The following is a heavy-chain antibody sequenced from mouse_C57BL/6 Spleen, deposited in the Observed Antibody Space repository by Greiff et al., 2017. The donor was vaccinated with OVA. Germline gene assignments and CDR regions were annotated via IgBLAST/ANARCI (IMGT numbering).Heavy chain of an antibody. CDR1: GYTFTSYG. V-gene: IGHV1-50*01. D-gene: IGHD1-1*01. CDR2: IDPSGSYT. CDR3: ARRCYGHWFAY. Sequence: QVQLQQPGAELVKPGASVKLSCKASGYTFTSYGMQWVKQRPGQGLEWIGEIDPSGSYTNYNQNFKGKATLTVDKSSSTVYMQLSSLTAEDAAVYYCARRCYGHWFAYWGQGTLVTVSA. J-gene: IGHJ3*01.